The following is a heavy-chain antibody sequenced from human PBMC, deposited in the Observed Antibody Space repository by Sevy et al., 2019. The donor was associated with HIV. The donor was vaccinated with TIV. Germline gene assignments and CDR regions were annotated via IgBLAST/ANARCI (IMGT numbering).Heavy chain of an antibody. V-gene: IGHV1-18*01. CDR1: GYTFTSYG. D-gene: IGHD6-6*01. CDR2: ISAYNGNT. J-gene: IGHJ3*02. Sequence: ASVKVSCKASGYTFTSYGISWVRQAPGQGLEWMGWISAYNGNTNYAQKLQGRVTMTTDTSTSTAYMELRSLRSDDTAGYYCARAQGPIAARRYAFDIWGQGTMVTVSS. CDR3: ARAQGPIAARRYAFDI.